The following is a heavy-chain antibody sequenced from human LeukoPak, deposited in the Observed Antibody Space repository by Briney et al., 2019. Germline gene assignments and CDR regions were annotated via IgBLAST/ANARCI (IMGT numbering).Heavy chain of an antibody. CDR2: ISYDGSNK. Sequence: GRSLRLSCAASGFTFSSYGMHWVRQAPGKGLGWVAVISYDGSNKYYADSVKGRFTISRDNSKNTLYLQMNSLRAEDTAVYYCAKDLSDASDYWGQGTLVTVSS. CDR1: GFTFSSYG. CDR3: AKDLSDASDY. V-gene: IGHV3-30*18. J-gene: IGHJ4*02.